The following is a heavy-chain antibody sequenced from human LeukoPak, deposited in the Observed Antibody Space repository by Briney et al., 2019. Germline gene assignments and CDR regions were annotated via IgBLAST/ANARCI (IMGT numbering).Heavy chain of an antibody. CDR2: NSGSGDGT. V-gene: IGHV3-23*01. Sequence: GGSLRLSCAASGFTLSSYAMNWVRQAPGKGLEWVSANSGSGDGTYYTDSVKGRFTVSRDNSRNTLYLQMNSLRAEDTAVYYCAKDVWFSGSSDYWGQGTLVTVSP. CDR1: GFTLSSYA. CDR3: AKDVWFSGSSDY. J-gene: IGHJ4*02. D-gene: IGHD2-21*01.